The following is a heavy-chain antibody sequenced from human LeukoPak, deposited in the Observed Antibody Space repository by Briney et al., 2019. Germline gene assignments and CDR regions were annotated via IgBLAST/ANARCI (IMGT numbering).Heavy chain of an antibody. CDR2: ISTYNANT. Sequence: ASVKVSCKASGYIFTSFGISWVRQAPGQGLEWMGWISTYNANTNYAQKLQGRVTMTTDTSTGTVYMELRSLRSDDTAVYYCARVNFGGSGYYPTFDYWGQGTLVTVSS. V-gene: IGHV1-18*01. CDR3: ARVNFGGSGYYPTFDY. D-gene: IGHD3-3*01. CDR1: GYIFTSFG. J-gene: IGHJ4*02.